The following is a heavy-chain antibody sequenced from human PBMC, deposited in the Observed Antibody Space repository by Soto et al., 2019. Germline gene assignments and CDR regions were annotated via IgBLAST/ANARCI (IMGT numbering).Heavy chain of an antibody. Sequence: VGSLRLSCAASGFTFSSYAMSWVRQAPGKGLEWVSAISGSGGSTYYADSVKGRFTTSRDNSKNTLYLQMNSLRAEDTAVYYCAKDIDKRAAAGTVDYWGQGTLVTVSS. J-gene: IGHJ4*02. CDR3: AKDIDKRAAAGTVDY. CDR1: GFTFSSYA. D-gene: IGHD6-13*01. CDR2: ISGSGGST. V-gene: IGHV3-23*01.